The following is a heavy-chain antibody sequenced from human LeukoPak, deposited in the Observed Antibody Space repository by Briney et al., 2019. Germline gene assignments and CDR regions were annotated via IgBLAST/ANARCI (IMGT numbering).Heavy chain of an antibody. J-gene: IGHJ4*02. CDR3: ARVDSDCSGGACYTGLFDY. Sequence: RLWGSLRLSCAASGFTFDDYAMGWVRQAPGRGLEWVSGINSKGGSIGYADSVKGRFTISRDNAKNSLYLQMNSLRAEDTALYYCARVDSDCSGGACYTGLFDYWGQGTLVTVSS. D-gene: IGHD2-15*01. V-gene: IGHV3-20*04. CDR1: GFTFDDYA. CDR2: INSKGGSI.